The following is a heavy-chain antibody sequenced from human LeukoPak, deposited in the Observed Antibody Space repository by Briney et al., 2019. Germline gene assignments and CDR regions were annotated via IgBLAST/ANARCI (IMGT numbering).Heavy chain of an antibody. J-gene: IGHJ6*02. CDR3: AAQGYSSGWYGHYCYGMDV. V-gene: IGHV1-2*02. CDR2: INPNSGGT. Sequence: ASVKVSCKASGYTFTGYYMHWVRQAPGQGLEWMGWINPNSGGTNYAQKFQGRVTMTRDTSISTAYMELSRPRSDDTAVYYCAAQGYSSGWYGHYCYGMDVWGQGTTVTVSS. D-gene: IGHD6-19*01. CDR1: GYTFTGYY.